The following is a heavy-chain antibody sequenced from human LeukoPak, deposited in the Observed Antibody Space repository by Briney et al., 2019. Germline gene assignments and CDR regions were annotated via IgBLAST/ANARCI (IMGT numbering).Heavy chain of an antibody. Sequence: LRLSCASSGFTFSSYAMHWVRQAPGKGLEWVAVISYDGSNKYYADSVKGRFTISRDNSRNTLYLQMNSLRAEDTAVYYCAREWGYYSAFDYWGQGTLVTVSS. J-gene: IGHJ4*02. CDR3: AREWGYYSAFDY. D-gene: IGHD3-22*01. CDR1: GFTFSSYA. V-gene: IGHV3-30-3*01. CDR2: ISYDGSNK.